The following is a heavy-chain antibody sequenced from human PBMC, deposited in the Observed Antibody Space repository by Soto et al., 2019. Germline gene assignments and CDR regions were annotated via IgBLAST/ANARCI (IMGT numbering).Heavy chain of an antibody. J-gene: IGHJ3*02. CDR1: GFTFSSYS. D-gene: IGHD1-7*01. CDR2: ITATGGTT. V-gene: IGHV3-23*01. Sequence: EVKLLESGGGLVQPGGSLRLSCAASGFTFSSYSMSWVRQAPGKGREWVAHITATGGTTYYADSVKGRFTISRDTSRDTVYLQMHSLRAEDTALYYCAKCMQAYWNYDAHHIWGQGTMVTVSS. CDR3: AKCMQAYWNYDAHHI.